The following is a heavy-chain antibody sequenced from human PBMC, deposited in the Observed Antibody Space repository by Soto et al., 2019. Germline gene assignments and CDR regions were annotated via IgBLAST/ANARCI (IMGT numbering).Heavy chain of an antibody. Sequence: GESLKISWKGSGYRFTSFWISWVRQMHGKGLEWMGRIDPSDSYTNYSPSFQGHVTISADKSISTAYLQWGSLKASDTAMYYCARHEGGSGWPTYDYWGQGTLVTVSS. CDR1: GYRFTSFW. CDR3: ARHEGGSGWPTYDY. CDR2: IDPSDSYT. J-gene: IGHJ4*02. V-gene: IGHV5-10-1*01. D-gene: IGHD6-19*01.